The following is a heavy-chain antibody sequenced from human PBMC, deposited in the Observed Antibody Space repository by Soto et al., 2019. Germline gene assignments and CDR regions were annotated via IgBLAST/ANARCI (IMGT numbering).Heavy chain of an antibody. CDR2: IYYSGST. CDR3: ARDKLYCSSTSCRHYYGMDV. Sequence: SETLSLTCTVSGGSISSGDYYWSWIRQPPGKGLEWIGYIYYSGSTYYNPSLKSRVTISVDTSKNQFSLKLSSVTAADTAVYYCARDKLYCSSTSCRHYYGMDVWGQGTTVTVSS. J-gene: IGHJ6*02. D-gene: IGHD2-2*01. CDR1: GGSISSGDYY. V-gene: IGHV4-30-4*01.